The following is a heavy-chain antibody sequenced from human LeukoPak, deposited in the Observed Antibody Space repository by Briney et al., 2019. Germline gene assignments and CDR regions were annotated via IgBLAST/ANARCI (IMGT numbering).Heavy chain of an antibody. V-gene: IGHV3-7*03. D-gene: IGHD2-15*01. CDR3: AKGYCSGGSCRHNTDY. CDR1: GFTFSSYA. CDR2: IKQDGSEK. J-gene: IGHJ4*02. Sequence: GGSLRLSCAASGFTFSSYAMSWVRQAPGKGLEWVANIKQDGSEKYYVDSVKGRFTISRDNAKNSLYLQMNSLRAEDTAVYYCAKGYCSGGSCRHNTDYWGQGTLVTVSS.